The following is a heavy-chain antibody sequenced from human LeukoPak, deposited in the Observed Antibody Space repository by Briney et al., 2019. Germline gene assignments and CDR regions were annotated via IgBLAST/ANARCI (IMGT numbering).Heavy chain of an antibody. V-gene: IGHV1-2*02. D-gene: IGHD6-13*01. Sequence: ASVKVSCKASGDTFTGYYMHWVRQAPGQGLEWMGWINPNTGGTNYAQKFQGRVTMTRDTSISTAYMELSRLTSDDTAVYYCARGVAEAVNWFDPWGQGTLVTVSS. CDR1: GDTFTGYY. J-gene: IGHJ5*02. CDR3: ARGVAEAVNWFDP. CDR2: INPNTGGT.